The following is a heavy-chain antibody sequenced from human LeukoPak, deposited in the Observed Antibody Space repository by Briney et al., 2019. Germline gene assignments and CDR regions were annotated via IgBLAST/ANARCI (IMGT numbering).Heavy chain of an antibody. V-gene: IGHV3-9*01. J-gene: IGHJ4*02. Sequence: QPGRSLRLSCAASGFTFDDYAMHWVRQAPGKGLEWVSGISWNSGSIGYADSVKGRFTISRDNAKNTLSLQMNSLRAEDTAVYYCARGRGTSSMHPRSSRLDYWGQGTLVTVSS. CDR3: ARGRGTSSMHPRSSRLDY. CDR1: GFTFDDYA. CDR2: ISWNSGSI. D-gene: IGHD3-16*01.